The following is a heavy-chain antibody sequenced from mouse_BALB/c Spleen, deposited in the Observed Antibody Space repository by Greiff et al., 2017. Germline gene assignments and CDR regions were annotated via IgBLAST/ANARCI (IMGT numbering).Heavy chain of an antibody. D-gene: IGHD1-2*01. J-gene: IGHJ4*01. Sequence: VQLVESGPGLVAPSQSLSITCTVSGFSLTSYGVHWVRQPPGKGLEWLGVIWAGGSTNYNSALMSRLSISKDNSKSQVFLKMNSLQTDDTAMYYCARDRDYGYHYAMDYWGQGTSVTVSS. CDR1: GFSLTSYG. CDR2: IWAGGST. V-gene: IGHV2-9*02. CDR3: ARDRDYGYHYAMDY.